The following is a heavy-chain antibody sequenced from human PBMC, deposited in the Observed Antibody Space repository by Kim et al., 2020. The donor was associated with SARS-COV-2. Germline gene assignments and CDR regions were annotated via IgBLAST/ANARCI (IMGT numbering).Heavy chain of an antibody. CDR1: GGSISSSSYY. D-gene: IGHD4-17*01. CDR3: ARGHDYGGNSFSPKFDY. J-gene: IGHJ4*02. V-gene: IGHV4-39*07. CDR2: IYYSGST. Sequence: SETLSLTCTVSGGSISSSSYYWGWIRQPPGKGLEWIGSIYYSGSTYYNPSLKSRVTISVDTSKNQFSLKLSSVTAADTAVYYCARGHDYGGNSFSPKFDYWGQGTLVTVSS.